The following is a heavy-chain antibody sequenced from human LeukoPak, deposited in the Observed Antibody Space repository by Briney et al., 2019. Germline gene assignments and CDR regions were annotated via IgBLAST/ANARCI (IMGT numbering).Heavy chain of an antibody. CDR3: AKGGKWDVTPFDY. Sequence: GGSLRLSCAASGFTFTSYSMNWVRQAPGKGLEWVSTISGGGGSTYYADSVKGRFTISGDNSKNTLYLQVNSLRAEDTAVYYCAKGGKWDVTPFDYWGQGTLVTVSS. CDR1: GFTFTSYS. V-gene: IGHV3-23*01. D-gene: IGHD1-26*01. CDR2: ISGGGGST. J-gene: IGHJ4*02.